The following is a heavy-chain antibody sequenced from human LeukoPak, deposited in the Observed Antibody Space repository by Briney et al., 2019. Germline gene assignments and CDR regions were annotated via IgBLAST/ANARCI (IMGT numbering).Heavy chain of an antibody. V-gene: IGHV1-2*02. Sequence: ASVKVSCKASGYTFTGYYMHWVRQAPGQGLEWMGWINPNSGGTNYAQKFQGRVTMTRDTPTSTAYMELSRLRSDDTAVYYCTRGPGERQLANNWFGPWGQGTLVTVSS. D-gene: IGHD6-13*01. J-gene: IGHJ5*02. CDR1: GYTFTGYY. CDR2: INPNSGGT. CDR3: TRGPGERQLANNWFGP.